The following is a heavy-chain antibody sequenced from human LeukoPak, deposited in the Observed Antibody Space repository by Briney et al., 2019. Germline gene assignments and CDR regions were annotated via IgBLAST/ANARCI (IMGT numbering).Heavy chain of an antibody. Sequence: PGGSLRLSCAASGFTFSSYGMHWVRQAPGKGLEWVAVISYDGSNKYYADSVKGRFTISRDNSKNTLYLQMNSLRAEDTAVYYCASEYYYDGSGYYYWGQGTLVTVSS. CDR1: GFTFSSYG. V-gene: IGHV3-30*03. CDR2: ISYDGSNK. D-gene: IGHD3-22*01. CDR3: ASEYYYDGSGYYY. J-gene: IGHJ4*02.